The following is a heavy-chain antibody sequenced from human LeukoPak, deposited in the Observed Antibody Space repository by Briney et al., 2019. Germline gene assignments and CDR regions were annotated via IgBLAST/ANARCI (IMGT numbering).Heavy chain of an antibody. CDR2: IRNKVNSYIT. V-gene: IGHV3-72*01. J-gene: IGHJ4*01. CDR1: GFIFSDYH. D-gene: IGHD3-10*01. CDR3: ACDLSGFRDNY. Sequence: GGSLRLSCAASGFIFSDYHLDWVRQAPGKGLEWIGRIRNKVNSYITDYAASVKGRFTISRDDSKNSLYLQMNSLKTEDTAVYYCACDLSGFRDNYWGQGALVTVSS.